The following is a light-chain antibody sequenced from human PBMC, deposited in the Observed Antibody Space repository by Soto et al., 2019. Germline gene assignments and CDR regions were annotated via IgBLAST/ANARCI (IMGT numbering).Light chain of an antibody. CDR2: DVS. Sequence: DIQMTQSTSTLSASVGDRVTITCRASQSISKWLAWYQQKPGKAPKLLIYDVSTLQSGVQSRFSGSGSGTEFTLTITTLQPDDFDTYYCQPYDYNSSSGQGTKLETK. V-gene: IGKV1-5*01. J-gene: IGKJ2*01. CDR1: QSISKW. CDR3: QPYDYNSS.